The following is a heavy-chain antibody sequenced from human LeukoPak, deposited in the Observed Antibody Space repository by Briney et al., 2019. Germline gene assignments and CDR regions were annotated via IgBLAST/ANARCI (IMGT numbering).Heavy chain of an antibody. J-gene: IGHJ4*02. CDR1: GYSFTSYG. V-gene: IGHV1-46*01. D-gene: IGHD6-19*01. Sequence: ASVKVSCKASGYSFTSYGISWVRQAPGQGLEWMGIINPSGGSTSYAQKFQGRVTMTRDMSTSTVYMELSSLRSEDTAVYYCARVPYSSGWVPNDYWGQGTLVTVSS. CDR3: ARVPYSSGWVPNDY. CDR2: INPSGGST.